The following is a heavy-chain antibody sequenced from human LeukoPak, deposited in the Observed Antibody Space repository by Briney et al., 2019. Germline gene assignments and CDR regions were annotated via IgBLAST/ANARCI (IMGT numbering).Heavy chain of an antibody. CDR3: AKQAAVGTVPPFDY. CDR2: ISGSGGST. CDR1: GFTFSSYA. J-gene: IGHJ4*02. V-gene: IGHV3-23*01. D-gene: IGHD6-13*01. Sequence: GGSLRLSCAASGFTFSSYAMSWVRQAPGKGLEWVSAISGSGGSTNHADSVKGRFTISRDNSKNTLYLQMNSLRAEDTAVYYCAKQAAVGTVPPFDYWGQGTLVTVSS.